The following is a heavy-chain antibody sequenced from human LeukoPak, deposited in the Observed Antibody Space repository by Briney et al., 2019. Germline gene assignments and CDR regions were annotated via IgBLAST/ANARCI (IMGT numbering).Heavy chain of an antibody. CDR1: GGSISSSYYY. J-gene: IGHJ3*02. Sequence: PSETLSLTCTVSGGSISSSYYYWGWIRQPPGKGLEWIGSIYSSGSTYYNPSLKSRVTISVDTSKNQFSLKLTSVTAADTAVYYCARVRGDAFDIWGQGTMVTVSS. V-gene: IGHV4-39*01. CDR3: ARVRGDAFDI. CDR2: IYSSGST.